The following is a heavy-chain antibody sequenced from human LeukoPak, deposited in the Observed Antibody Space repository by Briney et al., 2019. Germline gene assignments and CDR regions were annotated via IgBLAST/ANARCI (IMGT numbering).Heavy chain of an antibody. V-gene: IGHV4-59*08. D-gene: IGHD4-23*01. CDR1: GGSISSYY. J-gene: IGHJ1*01. CDR2: IYYSGST. Sequence: SETLSLTCTVSGGSISSYYWSWIRQPPGKGLEWNGYIYYSGSTNYNPSLKSRVTISVDTSKNQFSLKLSSVTAADTAVYYCARRDYGVNSGEYFQHWGQGTLVTVSS. CDR3: ARRDYGVNSGEYFQH.